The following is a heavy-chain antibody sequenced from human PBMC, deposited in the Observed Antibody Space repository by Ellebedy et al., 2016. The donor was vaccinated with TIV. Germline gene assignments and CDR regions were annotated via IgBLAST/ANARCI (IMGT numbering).Heavy chain of an antibody. J-gene: IGHJ4*02. CDR1: GYTFTGYY. CDR3: ARLVAVAGHVPDY. Sequence: AASVKVSCKASGYTFTGYYMHWVRQAPGQGLEWMGWINPNSGGTNYAQKFQGRVTMTRDTSISTAYMELSGLRSDDTAVYYCARLVAVAGHVPDYWGQGTLVTVSS. D-gene: IGHD6-19*01. V-gene: IGHV1-2*02. CDR2: INPNSGGT.